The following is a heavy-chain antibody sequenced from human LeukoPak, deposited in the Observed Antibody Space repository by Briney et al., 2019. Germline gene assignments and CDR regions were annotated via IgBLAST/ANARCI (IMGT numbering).Heavy chain of an antibody. D-gene: IGHD6-13*01. CDR3: ARAVSSRYEFDS. CDR2: IYYSGST. CDR1: GASISSYF. J-gene: IGHJ4*02. V-gene: IGHV4-59*01. Sequence: PSETLSLTCTVSGASISSYFWNWIRQSPGKGLEWIGYIYYSGSTNYNPSLKSRVTISLDTSKNQFSLRLSSVTPADTAVYYCARAVSSRYEFDSWGQGTLVSVSS.